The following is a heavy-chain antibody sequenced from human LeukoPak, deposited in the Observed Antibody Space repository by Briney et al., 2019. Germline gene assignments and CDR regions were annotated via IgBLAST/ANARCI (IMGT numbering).Heavy chain of an antibody. V-gene: IGHV3-33*01. CDR1: GFTFSSYG. Sequence: GGSLRLSCAASGFTFSSYGMRWVRQAPGKGLEWVAVIWYDGSNKYYADSVKGRFTISRDNSKNTLYLQMNSLRAEDTAVYYCARDLNDSSGYVDYYFDYWGQGTLVTVSS. CDR2: IWYDGSNK. D-gene: IGHD3-22*01. CDR3: ARDLNDSSGYVDYYFDY. J-gene: IGHJ4*02.